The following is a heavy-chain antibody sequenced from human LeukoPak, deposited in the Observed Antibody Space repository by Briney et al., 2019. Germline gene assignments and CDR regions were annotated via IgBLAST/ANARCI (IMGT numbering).Heavy chain of an antibody. V-gene: IGHV3-30-3*01. CDR1: GFTFSSYA. CDR3: ASGIAVAPSAFDI. CDR2: ISYDGSNK. J-gene: IGHJ3*02. Sequence: GGSLRLSCAASGFTFSSYAMHWVRQAPGKGLEWVAVISYDGSNKYYADSVKGRFTISRDNSKNTLYLQMNSLRAEDTAVYYCASGIAVAPSAFDIWGQGTMVTVSS. D-gene: IGHD6-19*01.